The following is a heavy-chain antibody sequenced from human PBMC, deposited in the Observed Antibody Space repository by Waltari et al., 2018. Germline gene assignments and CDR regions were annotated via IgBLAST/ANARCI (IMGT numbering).Heavy chain of an antibody. CDR3: ARHKEGYSSEMGY. V-gene: IGHV4-38-2*01. D-gene: IGHD6-25*01. CDR1: GYSISRGYY. J-gene: IGHJ4*02. Sequence: QVQLQESGPGLVKPSEPLSLSCAVSGYSISRGYYLGWIRQPPGKGLEWIGSIYHSGSTYYNPSLKSRVTISVDTSKNQFSLKLSSVTAADTAVYYCARHKEGYSSEMGYWGQGTLVTVSS. CDR2: IYHSGST.